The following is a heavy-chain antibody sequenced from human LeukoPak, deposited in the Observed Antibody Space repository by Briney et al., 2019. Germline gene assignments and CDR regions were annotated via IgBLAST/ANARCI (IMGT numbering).Heavy chain of an antibody. CDR3: ARAGMVRGVIITNEYYYYMDV. CDR1: GGTFSSYA. CDR2: IIPIFGTA. V-gene: IGHV1-69*05. D-gene: IGHD3-10*01. J-gene: IGHJ6*03. Sequence: SVKVSCKASGGTFSSYAISWVRQAPGQGLEWMGGIIPIFGTANYAQKFQGRVTITTDESTSTAYTELSSLRSEDTAVYYCARAGMVRGVIITNEYYYYMDVWAKGPRSPSP.